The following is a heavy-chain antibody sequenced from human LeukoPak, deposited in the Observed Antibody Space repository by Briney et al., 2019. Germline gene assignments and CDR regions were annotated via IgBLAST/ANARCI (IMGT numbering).Heavy chain of an antibody. D-gene: IGHD3-22*01. CDR2: ISSSGSTI. Sequence: GGSLRLSCAASGFTFSSYEMNWVRQAPGKGLEWVSYISSSGSTIYYADSVKGRFTISRDNSKNTLYLQMSSLRAEDTAVYYRAKDPGSSGFAGGWGQGTLVTVSS. CDR3: AKDPGSSGFAGG. J-gene: IGHJ4*02. V-gene: IGHV3-48*03. CDR1: GFTFSSYE.